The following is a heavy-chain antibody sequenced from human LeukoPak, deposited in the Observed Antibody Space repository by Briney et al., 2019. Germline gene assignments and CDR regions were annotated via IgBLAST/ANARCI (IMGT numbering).Heavy chain of an antibody. CDR2: MSYDGNIK. V-gene: IGHV3-30*18. CDR3: AKDSLWGSYRYTYFDY. D-gene: IGHD3-16*02. J-gene: IGHJ4*02. CDR1: GFTFSTYA. Sequence: PGKSLRLSCAASGFTFSTYAMHWVRQAPGKGLEWLTVMSYDGNIKYYADSVKGRFTISRDNSENTLYLQMNSLRAEDTAVYFCAKDSLWGSYRYTYFDYWGQGTLVTVS.